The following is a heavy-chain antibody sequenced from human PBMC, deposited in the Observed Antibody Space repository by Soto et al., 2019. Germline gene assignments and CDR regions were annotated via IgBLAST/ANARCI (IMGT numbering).Heavy chain of an antibody. CDR3: AKRLSYYFDS. CDR2: VTGDGVTT. J-gene: IGHJ4*01. D-gene: IGHD3-16*02. CDR1: GLTFSNYA. Sequence: VGSLRLSYAASGLTFSNYAMSWVRQAPGKGLEWVSTVTGDGVTTSYADSVKGRFTISRDNSKNTLYLQMSGLRADDTAVYYCAKRLSYYFDSWGHGTLVTVSS. V-gene: IGHV3-23*01.